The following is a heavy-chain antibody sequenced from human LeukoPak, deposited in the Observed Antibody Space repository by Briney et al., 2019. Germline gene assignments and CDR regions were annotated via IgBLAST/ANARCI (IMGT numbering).Heavy chain of an antibody. V-gene: IGHV1-69*04. Sequence: SVKVSCKASGGTFSSYAISWVRQAPGQGLEWMGRIIPILGIANYAQKFQGRVTITADKSTSTAYMELSSLRSEDTAVYCCASLTTVTYRDYWGQGTLVTVSS. CDR3: ASLTTVTYRDY. CDR1: GGTFSSYA. CDR2: IIPILGIA. D-gene: IGHD4-17*01. J-gene: IGHJ4*02.